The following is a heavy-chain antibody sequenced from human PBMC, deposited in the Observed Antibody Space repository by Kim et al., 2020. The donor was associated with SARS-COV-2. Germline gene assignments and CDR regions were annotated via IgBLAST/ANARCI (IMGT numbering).Heavy chain of an antibody. CDR3: ARQKTDTAILEYYFDY. CDR2: IYYSGST. CDR1: GGSISSSSYY. V-gene: IGHV4-39*01. D-gene: IGHD5-18*01. J-gene: IGHJ4*01. Sequence: SQTLSLTCTVSGGSISSSSYYWGWIRQPPGKGLEWIGSIYYSGSTYYNPSLKSRVTISVDTSKNQFSLKLSSVTAADTAVYYCARQKTDTAILEYYFDYW.